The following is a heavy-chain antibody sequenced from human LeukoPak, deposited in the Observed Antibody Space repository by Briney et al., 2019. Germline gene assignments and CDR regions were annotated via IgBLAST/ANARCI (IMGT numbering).Heavy chain of an antibody. CDR3: AKDIIGGRNYDILTGFDY. CDR2: ISWNSGSI. CDR1: GFTFDDYA. J-gene: IGHJ4*02. Sequence: GGSLRLSCAASGFTFDDYAMHWVRQAPGKGLEWVSGISWNSGSIGYADSVKGRFTISRDNAKNSLYLQMNSLRAEDTALYYCAKDIIGGRNYDILTGFDYWGQGTLVTVSS. V-gene: IGHV3-9*01. D-gene: IGHD3-9*01.